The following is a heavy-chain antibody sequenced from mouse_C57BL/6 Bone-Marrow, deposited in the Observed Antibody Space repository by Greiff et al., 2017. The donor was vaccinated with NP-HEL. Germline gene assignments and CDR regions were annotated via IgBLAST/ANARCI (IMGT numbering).Heavy chain of an antibody. CDR3: TTYIYYYGSSFDY. CDR2: IDPANGDT. J-gene: IGHJ2*01. D-gene: IGHD1-1*01. CDR1: GFNIKDDY. Sequence: VQLQQSGAELVRPGASVKLSCTASGFNIKDDYMHWVKQRPEQGLEWIGWIDPANGDTEYASKFQGKATITADTSSNTAYLQLSSLTSEDTAVYYCTTYIYYYGSSFDYWGQGTTLTVSS. V-gene: IGHV14-4*01.